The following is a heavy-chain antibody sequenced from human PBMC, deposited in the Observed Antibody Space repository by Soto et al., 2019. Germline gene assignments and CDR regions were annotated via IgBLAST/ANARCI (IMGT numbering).Heavy chain of an antibody. Sequence: QVQLQESGPGLVKPSQTLSLTCTVSGGSISGGVYYWSWIRQPPGKGLEWIGYIFDSGSTSYNPSPKSLVTISVDTSKNQFSLRLSSVTAPDTAVYYCAREIIPLTTDWYFDLWGRGTLVTVSS. CDR1: GGSISGGVYY. CDR3: AREIIPLTTDWYFDL. CDR2: IFDSGST. V-gene: IGHV4-30-4*01. D-gene: IGHD4-17*01. J-gene: IGHJ2*01.